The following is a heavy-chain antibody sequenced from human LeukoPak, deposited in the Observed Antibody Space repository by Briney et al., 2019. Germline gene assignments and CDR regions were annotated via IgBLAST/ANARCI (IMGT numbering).Heavy chain of an antibody. J-gene: IGHJ5*02. V-gene: IGHV1-18*01. CDR2: ISAYNGNT. Sequence: GASVKVSCKASGGTFSSYAISWVRQAPGQGLEWMGWISAYNGNTNYAQKLQGRVTMTTDTSTSTAYMELRSLRSDDTAVYYCARDPNLNWFDPWGQGTLVTVSS. CDR3: ARDPNLNWFDP. CDR1: GGTFSSYA.